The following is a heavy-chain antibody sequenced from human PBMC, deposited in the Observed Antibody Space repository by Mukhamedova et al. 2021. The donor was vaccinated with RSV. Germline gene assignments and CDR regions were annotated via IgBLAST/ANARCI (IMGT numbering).Heavy chain of an antibody. CDR3: ARDLVSTVTNHLDY. D-gene: IGHD4-17*01. CDR2: TWGST. V-gene: IGHV4-4*07. J-gene: IGHJ4*02. Sequence: TWGSTNYNPSLKSRVTMSVDTSKNQFSLKLSSVTAADTAVYYCARDLVSTVTNHLDYWGQGTLVTVSS.